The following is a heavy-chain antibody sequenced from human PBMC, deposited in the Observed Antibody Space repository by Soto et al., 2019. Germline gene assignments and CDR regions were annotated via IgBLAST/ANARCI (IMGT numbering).Heavy chain of an antibody. CDR2: ISGTGVHT. J-gene: IGHJ5*02. CDR3: ARSFCSSSSCFCLWVDP. Sequence: EVQLLESGGGLVQPGRSLRLSCAASGFAFSSYAMSWVRQAPGKGLECISLISGTGVHTLYEESVKGRFAVTRDNSKDTLFLEMNNVSFDDTYMYYGARSFCSSSSCFCLWVDPWGPGTLVTVSS. D-gene: IGHD2-2*01. V-gene: IGHV3-23*01. CDR1: GFAFSSYA.